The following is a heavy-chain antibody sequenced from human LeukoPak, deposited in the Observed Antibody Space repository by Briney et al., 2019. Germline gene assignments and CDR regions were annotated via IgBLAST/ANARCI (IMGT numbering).Heavy chain of an antibody. CDR2: ISSSGSTI. V-gene: IGHV3-48*03. Sequence: GGSLRLSCAASGITFSSYEMNWVRQAPGKGLEWVSYISSSGSTIYYADSVKGRFTISRDNAKNSLYLQMNSLRAEDTAVYYCARVEEDAFDIWGQGTMVTVSS. J-gene: IGHJ3*02. CDR1: GITFSSYE. CDR3: ARVEEDAFDI.